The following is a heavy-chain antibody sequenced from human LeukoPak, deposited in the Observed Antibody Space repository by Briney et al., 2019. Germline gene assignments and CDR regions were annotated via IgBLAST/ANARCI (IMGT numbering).Heavy chain of an antibody. CDR1: GFTFSSYS. D-gene: IGHD5-12*01. CDR2: ISSSSSYI. V-gene: IGHV3-21*01. Sequence: GGSLRLSCAASGFTFSSYSMNWVRQAPGKGLEWVSSISSSSSYIYYADSVKGRSTISRDNAKNSLYLQMNSLRDEDTAVYYCARTLVAAILEYYFDYWGQGLLVTVSS. CDR3: ARTLVAAILEYYFDY. J-gene: IGHJ4*02.